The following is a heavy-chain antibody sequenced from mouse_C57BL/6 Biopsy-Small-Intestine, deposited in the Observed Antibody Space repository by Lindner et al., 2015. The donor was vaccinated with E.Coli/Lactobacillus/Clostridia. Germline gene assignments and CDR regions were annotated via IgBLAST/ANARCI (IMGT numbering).Heavy chain of an antibody. CDR2: IYPGDGDT. Sequence: VQLQESGPELVKPGASVKISCKASGYVFSSSWMDWVKQRPGKGLEWIGRIYPGDGDTNYNGKFKGKATLTADKSSSTAYMQLSSLTSEGSAVYFCARFPYGSSGTLYWGQGTTLTVSS. CDR1: GYVFSSSW. D-gene: IGHD1-1*01. CDR3: ARFPYGSSGTLY. V-gene: IGHV1-82*01. J-gene: IGHJ2*01.